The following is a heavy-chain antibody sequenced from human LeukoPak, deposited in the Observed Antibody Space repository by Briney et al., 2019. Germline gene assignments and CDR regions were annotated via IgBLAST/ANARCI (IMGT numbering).Heavy chain of an antibody. Sequence: GASVEVSCKASGGTFSSYAISWVRQAPGQGLEWMGGIIPIFGTANYAQKFQGRVTITADESTSTAYMELSSLRSEDTAVYYCARGRERIVGATHAFDYWGQGTLVTVSS. V-gene: IGHV1-69*13. CDR2: IIPIFGTA. CDR3: ARGRERIVGATHAFDY. CDR1: GGTFSSYA. J-gene: IGHJ4*02. D-gene: IGHD1-26*01.